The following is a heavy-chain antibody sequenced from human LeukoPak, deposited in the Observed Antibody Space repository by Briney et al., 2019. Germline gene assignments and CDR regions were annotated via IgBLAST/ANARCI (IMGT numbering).Heavy chain of an antibody. J-gene: IGHJ4*02. Sequence: GASVKVSCKVSGYTLTELSMHWVRQARGKGLEWVGGFDPEDGETIYAQKFQGRVTMTEDTSTDTAYMELSSLRSEDTAVYYCAVHPVVVVPAPDYWGQGTLVTVSS. CDR3: AVHPVVVVPAPDY. V-gene: IGHV1-24*01. D-gene: IGHD2-2*01. CDR1: GYTLTELS. CDR2: FDPEDGET.